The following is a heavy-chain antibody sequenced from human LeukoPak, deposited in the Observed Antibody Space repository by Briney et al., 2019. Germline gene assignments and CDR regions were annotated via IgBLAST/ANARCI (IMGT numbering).Heavy chain of an antibody. J-gene: IGHJ5*02. V-gene: IGHV3-48*03. CDR2: ISSSGSTI. CDR1: GFTFSSYA. CDR3: AREKRYNWFDP. Sequence: GGSLRLSCAASGFTFSSYAMSWVRQAPGKGLEWVSYISSSGSTIYYADSVKGRFTISRDNAKNSLYLQMNSLRAEDTAVYYCAREKRYNWFDPWGQGTLVTVSS.